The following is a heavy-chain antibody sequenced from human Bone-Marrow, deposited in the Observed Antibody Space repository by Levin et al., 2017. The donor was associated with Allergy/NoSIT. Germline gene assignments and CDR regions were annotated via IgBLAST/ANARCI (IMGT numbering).Heavy chain of an antibody. CDR2: IAPHSGVT. J-gene: IGHJ4*02. D-gene: IGHD6-19*01. CDR1: GYTFTGYN. Sequence: PGESLKISCKTSGYTFTGYNINWVRLTPGQGLEWMGWIAPHSGVTKYAQKFQGRVTLTRDTSISTAYMELSSLTSDDTATYFCARDIAVRDTYYFDFWGQGTLVTVSS. V-gene: IGHV1-2*02. CDR3: ARDIAVRDTYYFDF.